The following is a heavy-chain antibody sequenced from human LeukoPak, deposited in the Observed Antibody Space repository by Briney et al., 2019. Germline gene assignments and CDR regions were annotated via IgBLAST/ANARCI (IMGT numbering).Heavy chain of an antibody. V-gene: IGHV4-34*01. CDR2: INHSGST. CDR3: ARGLGYSYDLGY. CDR1: GVSFSGYY. Sequence: SETLSPTCAVYGVSFSGYYWSWIRQPPGKGLEWIGEINHSGSTNYNPSLKGRVTISVDTSKSQFSLKLSSVTAADTAVYYCARGLGYSYDLGYWGQGTLVTVSS. J-gene: IGHJ4*02. D-gene: IGHD5-18*01.